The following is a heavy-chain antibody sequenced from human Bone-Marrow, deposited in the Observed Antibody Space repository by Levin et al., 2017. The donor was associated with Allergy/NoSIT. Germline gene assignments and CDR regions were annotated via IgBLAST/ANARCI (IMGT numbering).Heavy chain of an antibody. J-gene: IGHJ4*02. CDR1: GSTFTSYG. CDR2: ISAYNGNT. Sequence: GGSLRLSCKASGSTFTSYGISWVRQAPGHGLEWMGWISAYNGNTNYAQKLQGRVTMTTDTSTSTAYMELRSLRSDDTAVYYCASTYSGYDPFYYWGQGTLVTVSS. D-gene: IGHD5-12*01. V-gene: IGHV1-18*01. CDR3: ASTYSGYDPFYY.